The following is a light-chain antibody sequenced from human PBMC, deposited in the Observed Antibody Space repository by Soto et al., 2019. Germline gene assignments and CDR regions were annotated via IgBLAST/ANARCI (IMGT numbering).Light chain of an antibody. CDR3: WSYAGSFTYV. CDR2: EVS. Sequence: QSALTQPASVSGSPGQSITISCTGSSSDVGSYTLVSWYQQHPGIVPKLMIYEVSKRPSGVSVRFSGSRSGNTASLTISGLQAEDEADYFCWSYAGSFTYVFGTGTKVTVL. V-gene: IGLV2-23*02. CDR1: SSDVGSYTL. J-gene: IGLJ1*01.